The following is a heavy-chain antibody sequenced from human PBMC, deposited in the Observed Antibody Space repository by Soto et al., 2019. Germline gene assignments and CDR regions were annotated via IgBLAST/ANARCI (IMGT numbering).Heavy chain of an antibody. CDR2: FNPILSMS. CDR3: ATSFGSGYRDFDY. J-gene: IGHJ4*01. Sequence: GASVKVSCKASGDTFNFYTINWVRQAPGLGLEWMGRFNPILSMSNSALRFQGRVTLTADKSTSTAYMVLSSLRSDDTAVYYCATSFGSGYRDFDYWG. D-gene: IGHD3-10*01. V-gene: IGHV1-69*02. CDR1: GDTFNFYT.